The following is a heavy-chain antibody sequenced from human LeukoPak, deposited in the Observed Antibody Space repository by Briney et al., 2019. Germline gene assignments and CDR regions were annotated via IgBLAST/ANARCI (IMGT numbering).Heavy chain of an antibody. Sequence: SETLSLTCTVSGGSISSYYWSWIRQPPGKGLEWIGYIYYSGSTNYSPSLKSRVTISVDTSKNQFSLKLSSVTAADTAVYYCAGGVTAISPYFDYWGQGTLVTVSS. D-gene: IGHD2-21*02. CDR3: AGGVTAISPYFDY. CDR2: IYYSGST. J-gene: IGHJ4*02. CDR1: GGSISSYY. V-gene: IGHV4-59*01.